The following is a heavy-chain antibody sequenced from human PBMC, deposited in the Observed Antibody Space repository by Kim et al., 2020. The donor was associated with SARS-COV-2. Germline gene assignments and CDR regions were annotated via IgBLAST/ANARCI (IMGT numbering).Heavy chain of an antibody. CDR2: INDSGST. CDR1: GGSFSGYY. CDR3: ARGLKVIAVAGTGSWFDP. D-gene: IGHD6-19*01. Sequence: SQTLSLTCAVYGGSFSGYYWSWIRQPPGKGLEWIGEINDSGSTNYNPSLKSRVTISVDTSKNQFSLKLSSVTAADTAVYYCARGLKVIAVAGTGSWFDPWGQGTLVTVSS. V-gene: IGHV4-34*01. J-gene: IGHJ5*02.